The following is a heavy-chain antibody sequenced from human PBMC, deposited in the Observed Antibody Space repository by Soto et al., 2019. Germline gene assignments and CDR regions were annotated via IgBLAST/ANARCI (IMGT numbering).Heavy chain of an antibody. CDR1: GFIVSSSY. D-gene: IGHD2-15*01. Sequence: EVQMVESGGGLVQPGGSLRLSCAASGFIVSSSYMSWVRQAPGKGLEWVAVIYSAGSTYYADSVKGRFTIYRDSSKNTLYLQIDSLRVEDTAVYYCASSPSLKTYPDSFDTWGQGTLVTVSS. V-gene: IGHV3-66*01. CDR2: IYSAGST. J-gene: IGHJ5*02. CDR3: ASSPSLKTYPDSFDT.